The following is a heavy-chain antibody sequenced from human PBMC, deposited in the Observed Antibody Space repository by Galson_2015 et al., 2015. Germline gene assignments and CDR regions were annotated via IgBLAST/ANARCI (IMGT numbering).Heavy chain of an antibody. CDR3: ARGLVVVVSRDWFDP. Sequence: SLRLSCAASGFTFSRYVMHWLRQAPGKGLEWVAVISYDGSNIYYADSVKGRFTISRDNSKNTLYLQMNSLRAEDTAVYYCARGLVVVVSRDWFDPWGQGTLVTVSS. D-gene: IGHD2-15*01. CDR2: ISYDGSNI. CDR1: GFTFSRYV. J-gene: IGHJ5*02. V-gene: IGHV3-30*01.